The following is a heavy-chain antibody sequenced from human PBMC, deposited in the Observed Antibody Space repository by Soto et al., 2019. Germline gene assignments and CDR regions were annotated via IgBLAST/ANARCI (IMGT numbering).Heavy chain of an antibody. Sequence: GGSLRLSCAASGFTFSSYAMSWVRQAPGKGLEWVSAISGSGGSTYYADSVKGRFTISRDNSKNTLYLQMNSLRAEDTAVYYCARKRPPPMTTVTRGWYFDLWGRGTLVTVSS. CDR2: ISGSGGST. CDR3: ARKRPPPMTTVTRGWYFDL. CDR1: GFTFSSYA. V-gene: IGHV3-23*01. J-gene: IGHJ2*01. D-gene: IGHD4-17*01.